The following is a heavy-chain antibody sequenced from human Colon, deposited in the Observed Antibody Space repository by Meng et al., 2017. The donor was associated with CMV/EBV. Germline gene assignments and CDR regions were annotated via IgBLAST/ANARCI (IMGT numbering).Heavy chain of an antibody. D-gene: IGHD2-15*01. V-gene: IGHV3-23*01. J-gene: IGHJ4*02. CDR3: ARDFAAQYFFDH. Sequence: GESLKISCAASGFTFSSYAMSWVRQAPGKGLEWVSAISGSGGSTYYADSVKGRFTISRDNSKNTVYLQMNSLRVEDTAVYYCARDFAAQYFFDHWGQGALVTSPQ. CDR2: ISGSGGST. CDR1: GFTFSSYA.